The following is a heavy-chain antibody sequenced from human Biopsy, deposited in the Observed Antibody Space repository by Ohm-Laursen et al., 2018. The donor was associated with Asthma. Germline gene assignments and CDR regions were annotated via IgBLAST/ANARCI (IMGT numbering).Heavy chain of an antibody. D-gene: IGHD1-7*01. CDR3: ARDPHNSYLASLRTKFNYYYYGMDV. J-gene: IGHJ6*02. Sequence: GATVKISCKASGGTFSSYAISWVRQVPGQGLEWMGGIIPIFGTANYAQKFQGRVTITADESTSTAYMELSSLRSEDTAVYYCARDPHNSYLASLRTKFNYYYYGMDVWGQGTTVTVSS. CDR1: GGTFSSYA. V-gene: IGHV1-69*13. CDR2: IIPIFGTA.